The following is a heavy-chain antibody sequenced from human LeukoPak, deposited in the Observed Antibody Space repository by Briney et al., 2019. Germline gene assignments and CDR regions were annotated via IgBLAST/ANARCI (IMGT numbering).Heavy chain of an antibody. CDR2: MSGNGGST. D-gene: IGHD6-19*01. Sequence: PGGSLRLSCAASGFTFSSYAVNWVRQAPGTGLEWVSVMSGNGGSTYYADSVKGRFAISRDNSKNTLYLQMNSLRAEDAAVYYCARSLIRSTGWYDYWGQGTLVTVSS. J-gene: IGHJ4*02. CDR3: ARSLIRSTGWYDY. CDR1: GFTFSSYA. V-gene: IGHV3-23*01.